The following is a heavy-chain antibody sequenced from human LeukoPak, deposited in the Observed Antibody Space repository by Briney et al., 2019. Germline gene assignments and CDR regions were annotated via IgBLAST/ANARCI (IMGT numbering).Heavy chain of an antibody. CDR3: PRKDGDHGYYYYYGMDV. CDR1: RFTFSSYW. Sequence: GGSLRLSCTASRFTFSSYWMSWFRQAPGKGLEWVANRNQDGGEKYYVDSVKGRFTISRDHAKNSLYLKTTRLRGEDTAVSSRPRKDGDHGYYYYYGMDVWGNGTTVTVSS. V-gene: IGHV3-7*03. J-gene: IGHJ6*04. D-gene: IGHD4-17*01. CDR2: RNQDGGEK.